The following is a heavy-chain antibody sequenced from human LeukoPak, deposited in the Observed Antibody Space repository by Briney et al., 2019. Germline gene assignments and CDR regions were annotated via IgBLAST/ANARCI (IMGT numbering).Heavy chain of an antibody. Sequence: SETQSLTCTVSGGSISLYYWSWIRQPPGKGLEWVGYIYYSGSTNYNPFLKSRVTISVETSKNQFSLKLSSVTAADTAVYYCARFLNAPGVSDYWGQGTLVTVSS. CDR2: IYYSGST. CDR3: ARFLNAPGVSDY. D-gene: IGHD3-3*01. V-gene: IGHV4-59*01. CDR1: GGSISLYY. J-gene: IGHJ4*02.